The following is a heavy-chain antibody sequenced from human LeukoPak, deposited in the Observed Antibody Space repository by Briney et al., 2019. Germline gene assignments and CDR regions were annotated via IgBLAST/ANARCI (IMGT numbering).Heavy chain of an antibody. J-gene: IGHJ4*02. CDR3: ARGPYDYGVNFDY. CDR2: IYYSGST. D-gene: IGHD4-17*01. V-gene: IGHV4-59*01. Sequence: SETLSLTCTVSGGSISSYYWSWIRQPPGKGLEWIGYIYYSGSTNYNPSLKSRVTISVDTSKNQFSLKLSSVTAVGTAVYYCARGPYDYGVNFDYWGQGTLVTVSS. CDR1: GGSISSYY.